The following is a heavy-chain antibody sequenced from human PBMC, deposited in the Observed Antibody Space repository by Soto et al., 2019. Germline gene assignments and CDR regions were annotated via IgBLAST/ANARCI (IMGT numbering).Heavy chain of an antibody. Sequence: QVQLVQSGAEVKKPGASVKVSCKASGYTFTKYDMNWVRQAPGQGLEWMGWIIPSSGVANYAQKCHGRVTMTRVTSIRTAYMELSWLRSDDTAVYYCAKNLRVTIPDGFDIWGQGTMVTVSS. D-gene: IGHD2-21*01. CDR1: GYTFTKYD. CDR3: AKNLRVTIPDGFDI. V-gene: IGHV1-2*02. CDR2: IIPSSGVA. J-gene: IGHJ3*02.